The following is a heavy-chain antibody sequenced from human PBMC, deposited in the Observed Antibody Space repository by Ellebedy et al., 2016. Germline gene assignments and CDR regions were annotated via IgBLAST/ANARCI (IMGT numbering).Heavy chain of an antibody. CDR1: GFTFSSYW. CDR2: IKQDGSEK. J-gene: IGHJ4*02. V-gene: IGHV3-7*02. Sequence: GGSLRLSXAASGFTFSSYWMSWVRQAPGKGLEWVANIKQDGSEKYYVDSVKGRFTISRDNSKNTLYLQMNSLRAEDTAVYYCAKSDYITSSVDYWGQGTLVTVSS. CDR3: AKSDYITSSVDY. D-gene: IGHD6-13*01.